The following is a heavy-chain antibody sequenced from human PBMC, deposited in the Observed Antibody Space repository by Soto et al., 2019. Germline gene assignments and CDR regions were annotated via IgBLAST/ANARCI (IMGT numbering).Heavy chain of an antibody. D-gene: IGHD1-26*01. CDR1: GFSLSTSGVG. Sequence: SGPTLVHPTQTLTLTCTFSGFSLSTSGVGVGWIRQPPGKALEWLALIYWNDDKRYSPSLKSRLTITKDTSKNQVVLTMTNMDPLDTATYYCAHRRGYSGSYYGAFGYWGQGTLVTVSS. CDR3: AHRRGYSGSYYGAFGY. V-gene: IGHV2-5*01. CDR2: IYWNDDK. J-gene: IGHJ4*02.